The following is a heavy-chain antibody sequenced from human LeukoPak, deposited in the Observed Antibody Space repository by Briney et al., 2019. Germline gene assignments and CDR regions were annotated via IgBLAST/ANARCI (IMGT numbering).Heavy chain of an antibody. CDR3: AHSPAGATYDY. Sequence: SVKVSCKASGGTFSSYAISWVRQAPGQGLEWMGRIIPILGIANYAQKFQGRVTITADKSTSTAYMELSSLRSEDTAVYYCAHSPAGATYDYWGRGTLVTVSS. CDR1: GGTFSSYA. J-gene: IGHJ4*02. CDR2: IIPILGIA. V-gene: IGHV1-69*04. D-gene: IGHD1-14*01.